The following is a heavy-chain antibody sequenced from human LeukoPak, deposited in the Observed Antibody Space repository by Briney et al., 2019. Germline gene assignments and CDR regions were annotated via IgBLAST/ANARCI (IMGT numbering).Heavy chain of an antibody. J-gene: IGHJ4*02. V-gene: IGHV3-23*01. CDR2: ISGSGGTT. CDR3: AREHPLLRYFDY. Sequence: PGGSLRLSCAASGFTFSTYGMSWVRQAPGKGLEWVSVISGSGGTTYYADAVKGRFTISRDNSKNTLYLQMNSLRAEDTAVYYCAREHPLLRYFDYWGQGTLVTVSS. CDR1: GFTFSTYG. D-gene: IGHD2-21*02.